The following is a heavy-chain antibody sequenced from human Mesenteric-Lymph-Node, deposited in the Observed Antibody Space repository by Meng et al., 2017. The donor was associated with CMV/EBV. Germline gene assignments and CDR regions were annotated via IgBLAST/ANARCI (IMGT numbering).Heavy chain of an antibody. D-gene: IGHD3-22*01. Sequence: ASVKVSCKASGYTFTAYYIHWVRQAPGHGLEWMGWVNPNSGGGADYTQRFQGRVTMTRDTSINTVYMELRRLRSDDTAVYYCARVKGYSDTGGYWTENDAFDIWGQGTMVTVSS. J-gene: IGHJ3*02. CDR2: VNPNSGGGA. CDR1: GYTFTAYY. V-gene: IGHV1-2*02. CDR3: ARVKGYSDTGGYWTENDAFDI.